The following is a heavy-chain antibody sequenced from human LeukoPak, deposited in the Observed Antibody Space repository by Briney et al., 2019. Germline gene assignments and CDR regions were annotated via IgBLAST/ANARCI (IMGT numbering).Heavy chain of an antibody. CDR2: IYTSGST. D-gene: IGHD3-10*01. J-gene: IGHJ4*02. V-gene: IGHV4-4*07. Sequence: SETLSLTCTVSGGSISSYYWSWIRQPAGKGLEWIGRIYTSGSTNYNPSPKSRVTMSVDTSKNQFSLKLSSVTAADTAVYYCARDQLLWFGESYFDYWGQGTLVTVSS. CDR1: GGSISSYY. CDR3: ARDQLLWFGESYFDY.